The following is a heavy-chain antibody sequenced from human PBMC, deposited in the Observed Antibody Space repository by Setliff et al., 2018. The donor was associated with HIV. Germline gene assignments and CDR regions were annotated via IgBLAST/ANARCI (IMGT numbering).Heavy chain of an antibody. J-gene: IGHJ4*02. Sequence: GGSLRLSCLGSGFNFRSYSMHWVRQAPGKGLVWVSHIDSDGTSTSYADSVKGRFTMSRDNAKNSLYLQMNSLRAEDTAVYYCARVPRTYADYWGQGTLVTVSS. CDR1: GFNFRSYS. D-gene: IGHD4-17*01. V-gene: IGHV3-74*01. CDR3: ARVPRTYADY. CDR2: IDSDGTST.